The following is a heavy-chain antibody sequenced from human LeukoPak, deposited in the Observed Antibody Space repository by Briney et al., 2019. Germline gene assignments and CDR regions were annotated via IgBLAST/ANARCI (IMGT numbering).Heavy chain of an antibody. Sequence: GGSLRLSCAASGFTFSSYGMHWVRQAPGKGLEWVAVISYDGSNKYYADSVKGRFTISRDNSKNTLYLQMNSLRAEDTAVYYCAKSNVRSLRLGGLSSDAFDIWGQGTMVTVSS. D-gene: IGHD3-16*02. CDR1: GFTFSSYG. V-gene: IGHV3-30*18. CDR3: AKSNVRSLRLGGLSSDAFDI. J-gene: IGHJ3*02. CDR2: ISYDGSNK.